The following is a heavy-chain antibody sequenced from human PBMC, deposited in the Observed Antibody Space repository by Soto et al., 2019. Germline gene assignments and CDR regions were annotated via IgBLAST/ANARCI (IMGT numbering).Heavy chain of an antibody. CDR2: INPNSGGT. CDR3: ASAVVVVAATGSYYYYGMDV. J-gene: IGHJ6*02. Sequence: VASVKVSCKASGYTFTGYYMHWVRQAPGQGLEWMGWINPNSGGTNYAQKFQGRVTMTRDTSISTAYMELSRLRSDDTAVYYCASAVVVVAATGSYYYYGMDVWGQGTTVTVSS. CDR1: GYTFTGYY. D-gene: IGHD2-15*01. V-gene: IGHV1-2*02.